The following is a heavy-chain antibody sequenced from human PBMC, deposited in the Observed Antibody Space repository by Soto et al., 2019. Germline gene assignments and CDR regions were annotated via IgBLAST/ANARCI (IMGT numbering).Heavy chain of an antibody. CDR2: INNDGSGT. CDR3: ARGGANHAFDI. CDR1: GFTFSSYW. J-gene: IGHJ3*02. V-gene: IGHV3-74*01. Sequence: EVQLAESGGGLVQPGGSLRLSCAASGFTFSSYWMYWVRQAPGKGLVYVSRINNDGSGTTYAESVKGRLTISRDNAKNTPYLQMNSLRAEDTAVYYCARGGANHAFDIWGQGTMVTVSS.